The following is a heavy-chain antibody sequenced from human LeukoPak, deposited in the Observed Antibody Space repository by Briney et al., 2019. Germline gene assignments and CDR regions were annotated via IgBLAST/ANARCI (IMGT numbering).Heavy chain of an antibody. CDR2: SDPEDGET. D-gene: IGHD1-26*01. Sequence: ASVKVSCKVSGYTLTELSMHWVRQAPGKGLEWMGGSDPEDGETIYAQKFQGRVTMTEDTSTDTAYMELSSLRSEDTAVYHCATDHWVVGATSFDYWGQGTLVTVSS. CDR3: ATDHWVVGATSFDY. CDR1: GYTLTELS. V-gene: IGHV1-24*01. J-gene: IGHJ4*02.